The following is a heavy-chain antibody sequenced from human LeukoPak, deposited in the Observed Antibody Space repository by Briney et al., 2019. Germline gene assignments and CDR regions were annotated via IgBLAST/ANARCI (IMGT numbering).Heavy chain of an antibody. CDR3: ARERVRGYSYGPAAEYYGMDV. CDR1: GYTFTGYN. V-gene: IGHV1-2*02. J-gene: IGHJ6*02. Sequence: GASVTVSCKASGYTFTGYNIHWMRQAPGQGLEWMGWINPNNGDTNYAQKFQGRVTMTRDTSICTAYMELSSVTAADTAVYYCARERVRGYSYGPAAEYYGMDVWGQGTTVTVSS. CDR2: INPNNGDT. D-gene: IGHD5-18*01.